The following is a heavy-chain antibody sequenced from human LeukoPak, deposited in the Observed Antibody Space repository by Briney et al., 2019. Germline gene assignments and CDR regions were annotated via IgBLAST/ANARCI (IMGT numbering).Heavy chain of an antibody. J-gene: IGHJ4*02. CDR2: IRYDGSNK. CDR3: AKDLQVYDILTGYSSSDSGAH. V-gene: IGHV3-30*02. Sequence: GGSLRLSCAASGFTSSSYGMHWVRQAPGKGLEWVAFIRYDGSNKYYADSVKGRFTISRDNSKNTLYLQMNSLRAEDTAVYYCAKDLQVYDILTGYSSSDSGAHWGQGTLVTVSS. D-gene: IGHD3-9*01. CDR1: GFTSSSYG.